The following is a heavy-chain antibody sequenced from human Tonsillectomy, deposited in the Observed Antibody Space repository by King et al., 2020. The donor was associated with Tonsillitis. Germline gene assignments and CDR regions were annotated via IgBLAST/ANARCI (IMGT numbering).Heavy chain of an antibody. CDR1: GFTFSSYA. D-gene: IGHD2-21*02. Sequence: VQLVESGGGLVQPGGSLRLSCAASGFTFSSYAMSWVRQAPGKGLEWVSALYGDGGGTYYADSVKGRFTISRDNSKSTLYLQMNSLRAEDTALYYCAKFRGGDLSKYSFDYWGQGALVTVSS. CDR2: LYGDGGGT. CDR3: AKFRGGDLSKYSFDY. J-gene: IGHJ4*02. V-gene: IGHV3-23*04.